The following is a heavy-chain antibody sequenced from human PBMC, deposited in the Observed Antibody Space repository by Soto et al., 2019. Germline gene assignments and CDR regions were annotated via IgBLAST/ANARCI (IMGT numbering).Heavy chain of an antibody. J-gene: IGHJ1*01. CDR3: ASPIAVAGTRYFQH. V-gene: IGHV1-69*13. CDR2: IIPIFGTA. CDR1: GGTFSSYA. Sequence: SVKVSCKASGGTFSSYAISWVRQAPGQGLEWMGGIIPIFGTANYAQKFQGRVTITADESTSTAYVELSSLRSEDTAVYYCASPIAVAGTRYFQHWGQGTLVTVSS. D-gene: IGHD6-19*01.